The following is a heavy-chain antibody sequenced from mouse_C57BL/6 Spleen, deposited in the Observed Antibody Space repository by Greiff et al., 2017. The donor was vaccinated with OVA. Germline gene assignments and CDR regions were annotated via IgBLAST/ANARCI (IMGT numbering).Heavy chain of an antibody. CDR3: ARGAVYYGSSYNYFDY. Sequence: QVQLQQPGAELVKPGASVKLSCKASGYTFTSYWMQWVKQRPGQGLEWIGEIDPSDSYTNYNQKFKGKATLTVDTSSSTAYMQLSSLTSEDSAVYYGARGAVYYGSSYNYFDYWGQGTTLTVSS. V-gene: IGHV1-50*01. D-gene: IGHD1-1*01. CDR1: GYTFTSYW. CDR2: IDPSDSYT. J-gene: IGHJ2*01.